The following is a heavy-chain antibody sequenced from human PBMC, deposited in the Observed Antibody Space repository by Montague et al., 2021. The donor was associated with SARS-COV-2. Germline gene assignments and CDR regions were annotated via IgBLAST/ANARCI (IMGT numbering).Heavy chain of an antibody. J-gene: IGHJ3*02. CDR1: GGSISSYY. D-gene: IGHD3-22*01. Sequence: SETLSLTCTVSGGSISSYYWNWIRQSPGKGLEWIRRIYTSGSTNYDPSLKSRVTMSLDTSKNKFSLKLSSVTAADTAVYYCARGALFYDSSGYYSDAFDXWGQGTMVTVSS. CDR2: IYTSGST. V-gene: IGHV4-4*07. CDR3: ARGALFYDSSGYYSDAFDX.